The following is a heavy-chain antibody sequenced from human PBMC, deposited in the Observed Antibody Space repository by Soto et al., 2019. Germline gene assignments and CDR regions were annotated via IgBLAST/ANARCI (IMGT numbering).Heavy chain of an antibody. CDR1: GGSISSYC. D-gene: IGHD3-9*01. CDR2: IYYSGST. J-gene: IGHJ3*02. V-gene: IGHV4-59*01. Sequence: SETLSLTCTVSGGSISSYCWSWIRQPPGKGLEWIGYIYYSGSTNYNPSLKSRVTISVDTSKNQFSLKLSSVTAADTAVYYCARLRYFDWLLKEYAFDIWGQGTMVTVSS. CDR3: ARLRYFDWLLKEYAFDI.